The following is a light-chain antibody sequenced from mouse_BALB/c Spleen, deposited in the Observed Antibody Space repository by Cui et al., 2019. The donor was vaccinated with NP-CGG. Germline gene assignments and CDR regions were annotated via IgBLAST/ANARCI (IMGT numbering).Light chain of an antibody. V-gene: IGLV1*01. Sequence: QAVVTQESALTTSPGEIVTLTCRSSTGAVTTSNYANWVQEKPDHVFTGLIGGTNNRTPGVPARFSGSLIGDKAALIITGAQTEDEAIYFCALWYSNHWVFGGGTKLTVL. CDR3: ALWYSNHWV. CDR2: GTN. J-gene: IGLJ1*01. CDR1: TGAVTTSNY.